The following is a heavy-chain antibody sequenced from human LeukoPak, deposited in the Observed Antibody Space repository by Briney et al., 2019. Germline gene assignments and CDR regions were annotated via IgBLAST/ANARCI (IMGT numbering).Heavy chain of an antibody. Sequence: PGGSLRLSCAASGFTFSNAWMSWVRQAPGKGLEWVGRIKSKTDGGTTDYAAPVKGRFTISRDDSKNTLYLQMNSLKTEDTAVYYCTTDKAPDFWSGYWAPGYWGQGTLVTVSS. CDR1: GFTFSNAW. CDR2: IKSKTDGGTT. V-gene: IGHV3-15*01. CDR3: TTDKAPDFWSGYWAPGY. D-gene: IGHD3-3*01. J-gene: IGHJ4*02.